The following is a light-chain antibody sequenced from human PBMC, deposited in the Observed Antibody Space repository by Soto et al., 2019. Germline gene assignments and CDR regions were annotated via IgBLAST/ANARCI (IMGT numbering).Light chain of an antibody. CDR2: VAS. J-gene: IGKJ4*01. V-gene: IGKV1-39*01. Sequence: DIPMTQSPPSLSASVGDRVTITCRASQSIGSYLSWYQQKPGKAPKLLINVASTLQSGVPSRFSGSGSGTDFTLAISSLQPEDFATYYCQQSSSTPQTFGGGTRVEIK. CDR3: QQSSSTPQT. CDR1: QSIGSY.